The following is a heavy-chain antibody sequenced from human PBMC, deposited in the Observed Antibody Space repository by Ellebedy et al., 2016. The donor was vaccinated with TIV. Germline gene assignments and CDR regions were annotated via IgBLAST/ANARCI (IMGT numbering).Heavy chain of an antibody. CDR1: GFTFSTYW. CDR3: ARDQRYCSSTSCPFDY. Sequence: GGSLRLSXAASGFTFSTYWMSWVRQAPGKGLEWVANIRQDGSERYYVDSVKGRFTISRDNAKNALYLQMNSLRAEDTAVYYCARDQRYCSSTSCPFDYWGQGTLVTVSS. J-gene: IGHJ4*02. V-gene: IGHV3-7*01. D-gene: IGHD2-2*01. CDR2: IRQDGSER.